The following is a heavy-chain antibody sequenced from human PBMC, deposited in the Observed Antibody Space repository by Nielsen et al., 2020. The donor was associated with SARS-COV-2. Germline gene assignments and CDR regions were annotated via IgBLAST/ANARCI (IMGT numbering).Heavy chain of an antibody. D-gene: IGHD2-2*01. CDR3: ASDSNSYNYHYYYGMDV. Sequence: GESLKISCAASGFTFSSYGMHWVRQAPGKGLEWVAVISYDGSNKYYADSVKGRFTISRDNSKNTLYLQMNSLRAEDTAVYYCASDSNSYNYHYYYGMDVWGQGTTVTVSS. V-gene: IGHV3-30*03. J-gene: IGHJ6*02. CDR2: ISYDGSNK. CDR1: GFTFSSYG.